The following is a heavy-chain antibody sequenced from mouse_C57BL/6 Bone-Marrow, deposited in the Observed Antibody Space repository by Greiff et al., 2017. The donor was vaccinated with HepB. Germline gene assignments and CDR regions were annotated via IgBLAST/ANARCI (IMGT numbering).Heavy chain of an antibody. J-gene: IGHJ2*01. V-gene: IGHV5-6*01. CDR3: ASPIYYYGSSPLDY. CDR1: GFTFSSYG. D-gene: IGHD1-1*01. CDR2: ISSGGSYT. Sequence: EVQVVESGGDLVKPGGSLKLSCAASGFTFSSYGMSWVRQTPDKRLEWVATISSGGSYTYYPDSVKGRFTISRDNAKNTLYLQMSSLKSEDTAMYYCASPIYYYGSSPLDYWGQGTTLTVSS.